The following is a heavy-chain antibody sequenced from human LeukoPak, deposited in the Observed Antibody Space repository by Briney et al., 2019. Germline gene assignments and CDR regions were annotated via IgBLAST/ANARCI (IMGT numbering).Heavy chain of an antibody. CDR3: ARALRELYGDYADYYYYYGMDV. CDR1: GGSISSSSYY. D-gene: IGHD4-17*01. Sequence: PSETLSLTCTVSGGSISSSSYYWGWIRQPPGKGLEWIGSIYYSGSTYYNPSLKSRVTISVDTSKNQFSLKLSSVTAADTAVYYCARALRELYGDYADYYYYYGMDVWGQGTTVTVSS. J-gene: IGHJ6*02. CDR2: IYYSGST. V-gene: IGHV4-39*07.